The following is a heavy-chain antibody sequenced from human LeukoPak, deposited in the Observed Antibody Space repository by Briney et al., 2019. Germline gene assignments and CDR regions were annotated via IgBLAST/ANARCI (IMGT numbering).Heavy chain of an antibody. Sequence: ASVKVSCKASGYTFTSYGISWVRQAPGQGLEWMGWISAYNGNTNYAQKLQGRVTMTTDTSTSTAYMELRSLRSDDTAVYYCARVSPYSSSWYWEDYWGQGTLVTVSS. D-gene: IGHD6-13*01. CDR2: ISAYNGNT. CDR1: GYTFTSYG. J-gene: IGHJ4*02. V-gene: IGHV1-18*01. CDR3: ARVSPYSSSWYWEDY.